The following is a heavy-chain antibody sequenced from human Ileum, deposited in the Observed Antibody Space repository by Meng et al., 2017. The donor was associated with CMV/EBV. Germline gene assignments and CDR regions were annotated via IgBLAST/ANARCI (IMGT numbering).Heavy chain of an antibody. D-gene: IGHD3-16*01. CDR3: ARGPGGFGDFNFDY. Sequence: QWQLRESGPGLVKPSETLSLTCTVSGDSITSFYWSWIRQPAGKALEWIGRIYHGGSTNYNPSLKSRVTLSVDTSKNQFSMRLTSVTAADTAVYYCARGPGGFGDFNFDYWGQGTLVTVSS. V-gene: IGHV4-4*07. J-gene: IGHJ4*02. CDR1: GDSITSFY. CDR2: IYHGGST.